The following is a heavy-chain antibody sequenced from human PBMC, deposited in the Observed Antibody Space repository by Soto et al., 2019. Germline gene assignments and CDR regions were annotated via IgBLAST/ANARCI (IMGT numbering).Heavy chain of an antibody. J-gene: IGHJ6*02. CDR1: GYSFTKYW. CDR2: IDPSDSYI. V-gene: IGHV5-10-1*01. CDR3: ARHYICRGGDCYYYGMDV. Sequence: PGESLKISCKGSGYSFTKYWISWVRQMPGKGLEWMGRIDPSDSYINYSPSFQGHVTISADKSINTAYLQWSSLRASDTAIYYCARHYICRGGDCYYYGMDVWGQGTTVPSP. D-gene: IGHD3-16*01.